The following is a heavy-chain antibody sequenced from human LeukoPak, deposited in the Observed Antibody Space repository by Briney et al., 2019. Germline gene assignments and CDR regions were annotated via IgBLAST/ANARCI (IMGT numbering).Heavy chain of an antibody. D-gene: IGHD2/OR15-2a*01. CDR2: IYHSGST. Sequence: PPETLSLTCTVSGYSISSGYYWGRFRQPPGKGLEWMGSIYHSGSTYYNPSLKSRATISVDTSKIQFSLKLSSVTAADTAVYYCASNRLPHVDYWGQGTLVTVSS. CDR3: ASNRLPHVDY. CDR1: GYSISSGYY. V-gene: IGHV4-38-2*02. J-gene: IGHJ4*02.